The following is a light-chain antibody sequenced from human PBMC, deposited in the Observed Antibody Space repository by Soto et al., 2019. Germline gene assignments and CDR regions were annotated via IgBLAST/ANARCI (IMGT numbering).Light chain of an antibody. CDR3: QSYDSSLSSYV. CDR1: SSNIGAGYD. CDR2: GNR. J-gene: IGLJ1*01. Sequence: QPALTQPPSVSGAPGQRVTISCTGSSSNIGAGYDVHWYQQLPGTAPKLLMYGNRNRPSGVPDRFSGSKSGTSASLAITGLQAEDEADYYCQSYDSSLSSYVFGTGTKLTVL. V-gene: IGLV1-40*01.